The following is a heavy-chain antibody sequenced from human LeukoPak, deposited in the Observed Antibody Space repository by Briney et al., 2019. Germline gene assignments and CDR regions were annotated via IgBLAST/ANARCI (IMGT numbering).Heavy chain of an antibody. CDR2: INPSGGST. Sequence: ASVKVSCKASGYTFTSYYMHWVRQAPGQGLEWIGIINPSGGSTSYAQKFQGRVTMTRDTSTSTVYMELSSLRSEDTAVYYCARDQGIAARGDYWGQGTLVTVSS. V-gene: IGHV1-46*01. D-gene: IGHD6-6*01. J-gene: IGHJ4*02. CDR1: GYTFTSYY. CDR3: ARDQGIAARGDY.